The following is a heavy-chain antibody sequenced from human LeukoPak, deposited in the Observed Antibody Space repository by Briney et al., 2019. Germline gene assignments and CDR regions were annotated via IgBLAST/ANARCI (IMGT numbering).Heavy chain of an antibody. CDR3: ARDPRGTYDY. J-gene: IGHJ4*02. Sequence: ASLKVSCKASGYTFTAAYNIHWLRQAPGQGPEFMGWINPSSGDTRYAQKFQGRVTATRDTVISTAYMELSSLTSDDTAVYYCARDPRGTYDYWGQGTLVTVSS. V-gene: IGHV1-2*02. D-gene: IGHD5-12*01. CDR1: GYTFTAAYN. CDR2: INPSSGDT.